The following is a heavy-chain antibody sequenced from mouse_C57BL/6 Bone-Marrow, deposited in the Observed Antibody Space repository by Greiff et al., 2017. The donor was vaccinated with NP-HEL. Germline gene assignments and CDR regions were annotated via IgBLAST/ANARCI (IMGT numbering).Heavy chain of an antibody. J-gene: IGHJ3*01. CDR1: GYTFTDYY. CDR3: ARSGSNSVGFAY. D-gene: IGHD2-5*01. Sequence: VQLQQSGPELVKPGASVKISCKASGYTFTDYYMNWVKQSHGKSLEWIGDINPNNGGTSYNQKFKGKATLTVDKSSSTAYMELRSLTSEDSAVYYCARSGSNSVGFAYWGQGTLVTVSA. V-gene: IGHV1-26*01. CDR2: INPNNGGT.